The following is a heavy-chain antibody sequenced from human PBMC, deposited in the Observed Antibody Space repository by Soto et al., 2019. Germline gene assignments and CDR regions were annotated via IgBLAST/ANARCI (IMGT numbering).Heavy chain of an antibody. CDR2: IYYSGST. V-gene: IGHV4-31*03. Sequence: SETLSLTCTVSGGSISSGGYYWSWIRQHPGKGLEWIGYIYYSGSTYYNPSLKSRVTISVDTSKNQFSLKLSSVTAADTAVYYCARGSHSSSPRTCFDPWGQGTLVTVSS. CDR1: GGSISSGGYY. J-gene: IGHJ5*02. CDR3: ARGSHSSSPRTCFDP. D-gene: IGHD6-13*01.